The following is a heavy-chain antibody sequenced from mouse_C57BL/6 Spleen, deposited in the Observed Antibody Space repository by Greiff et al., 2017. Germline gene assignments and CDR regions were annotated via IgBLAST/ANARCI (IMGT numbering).Heavy chain of an antibody. CDR2: INPSNGGT. J-gene: IGHJ3*01. CDR3: AYYGSSYAWFAY. Sequence: VQLQQPGTELVKPGASVKLSCKASGYTFTSYWMHWVKQRPGQGLEWIGNINPSNGGTNYNEKFKSKAPLTVDKSSSTAYMQLSSLTSEDSAVYYCAYYGSSYAWFAYWGQGTLVTVSA. CDR1: GYTFTSYW. D-gene: IGHD1-1*01. V-gene: IGHV1-53*01.